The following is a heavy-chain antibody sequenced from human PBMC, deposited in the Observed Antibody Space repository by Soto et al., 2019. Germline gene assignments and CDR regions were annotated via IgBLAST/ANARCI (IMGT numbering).Heavy chain of an antibody. Sequence: GGSLRLSCAASGFTFSNAWMNWVRQAPGKGLEWVGRIKSKTDGGTTDYAAPVKGRFTISRDDSKNTLYLQMNSLKTEDTAVYYCTTNAHDYGDYNYYGMDVWGQGTTVTVSS. V-gene: IGHV3-15*07. D-gene: IGHD4-17*01. CDR2: IKSKTDGGTT. CDR1: GFTFSNAW. CDR3: TTNAHDYGDYNYYGMDV. J-gene: IGHJ6*02.